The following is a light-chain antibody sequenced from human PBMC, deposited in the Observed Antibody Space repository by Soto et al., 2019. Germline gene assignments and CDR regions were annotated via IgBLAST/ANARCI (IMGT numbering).Light chain of an antibody. CDR2: DAS. Sequence: EIVLTQSPATLSLSPGERASLSCRASQSVSSYLAWYQQKPGQAPRLLIYDASNRATGIPARLSGSGSGRHFTLTISSREPEDFAVYYCQQRSNWYTFGQGTKLEI. CDR1: QSVSSY. V-gene: IGKV3-11*02. J-gene: IGKJ2*01. CDR3: QQRSNWYT.